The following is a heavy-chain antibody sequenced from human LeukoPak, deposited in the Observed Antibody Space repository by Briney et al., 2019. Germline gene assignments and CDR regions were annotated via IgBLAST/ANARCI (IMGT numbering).Heavy chain of an antibody. CDR1: GGSFSGYY. CDR2: INHSGST. D-gene: IGHD2-2*01. V-gene: IGHV4-34*01. Sequence: SETLSLTCAVYGGSFSGYYWSWIRQPPGKGLEWFGEINHSGSTNYNPSLKSRVTISVDTSKNQFSLKLSSVTAADTAVYYCARRKRDIVVVPAIRTGRGNWFDPWGQGTLVTVSS. J-gene: IGHJ5*02. CDR3: ARRKRDIVVVPAIRTGRGNWFDP.